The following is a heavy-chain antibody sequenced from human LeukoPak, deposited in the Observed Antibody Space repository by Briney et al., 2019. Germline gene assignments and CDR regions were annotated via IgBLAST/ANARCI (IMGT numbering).Heavy chain of an antibody. J-gene: IGHJ4*02. CDR1: GFTFSSYS. CDR2: IKQDGSKK. Sequence: GGSLRLSCAASGFTFSSYSMNWVRQAPGKGPEWVANIKQDGSKKYYVDSVKGRFTISRDNAKNSLYLQMSSLRAEDTAVYYCARHSGTYFDYWGQGTLVTVSS. V-gene: IGHV3-7*01. CDR3: ARHSGTYFDY. D-gene: IGHD1-26*01.